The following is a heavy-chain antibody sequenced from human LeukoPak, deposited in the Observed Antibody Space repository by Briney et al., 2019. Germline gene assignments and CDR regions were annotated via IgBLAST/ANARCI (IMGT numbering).Heavy chain of an antibody. Sequence: GGSLRLSCAASGFTVSSIHMVWVRQAPGKGLEWVSVTYTGGNSYYADSVKGRFIISSDTAKNSLYLQLNSLTVGDTAMYYCARDRDGDEDFDYWGRGTLVTVSS. D-gene: IGHD4-17*01. CDR3: ARDRDGDEDFDY. CDR2: TYTGGNS. V-gene: IGHV3-53*01. J-gene: IGHJ4*02. CDR1: GFTVSSIH.